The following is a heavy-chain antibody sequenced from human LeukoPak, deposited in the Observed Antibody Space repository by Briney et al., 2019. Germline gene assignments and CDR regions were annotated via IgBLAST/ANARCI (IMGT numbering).Heavy chain of an antibody. J-gene: IGHJ4*02. V-gene: IGHV1-2*02. CDR1: GYTFTGYY. D-gene: IGHD3-3*01. CDR2: INPNSGGT. Sequence: ASVKVSCKASGYTFTGYYMRWVRQAPGQGLEWMGWINPNSGGTNYPQKFQGRVTMTRDTSISTAYMELSRLRSDDTAVYYCARTKEGHHYDLDYWGQGTLVTVSS. CDR3: ARTKEGHHYDLDY.